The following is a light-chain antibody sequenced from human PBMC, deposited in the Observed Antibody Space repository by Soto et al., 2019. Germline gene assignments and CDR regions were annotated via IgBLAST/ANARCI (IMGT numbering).Light chain of an antibody. J-gene: IGLJ2*01. V-gene: IGLV1-44*01. CDR1: SSNIGINA. Sequence: QSVLTQPPSASGTPGQRVTISCSGGSSNIGINAVNWYQQLPGTAPKLLLYSNSQRPSGVPDRFSGSKSGTSASLAISGLHSEDEADYYCAAWDASLNGVVFGGGTKRTVL. CDR3: AAWDASLNGVV. CDR2: SNS.